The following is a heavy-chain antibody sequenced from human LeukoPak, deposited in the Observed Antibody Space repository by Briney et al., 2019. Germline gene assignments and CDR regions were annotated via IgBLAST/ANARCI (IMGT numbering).Heavy chain of an antibody. J-gene: IGHJ6*02. CDR3: ARRSDYYGSGESYYYYGMDV. CDR2: IYPGDSDT. Sequence: GESLKISCKGSGYSFTSHWIGWVRQMPGKGLEWMGIIYPGDSDTRYSPSFQGQVTISADKSISTAYLQWSSLKASDTAMYYCARRSDYYGSGESYYYYGMDVWAKGPRSPSP. V-gene: IGHV5-51*01. CDR1: GYSFTSHW. D-gene: IGHD3-10*01.